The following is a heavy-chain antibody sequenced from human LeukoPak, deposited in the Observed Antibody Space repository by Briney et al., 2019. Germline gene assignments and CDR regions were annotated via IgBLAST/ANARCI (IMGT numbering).Heavy chain of an antibody. J-gene: IGHJ5*02. V-gene: IGHV4-39*01. Sequence: PSETLSLTCTVSGGSISSSSYYWGWIRQPPGKGLEWIGSIYYSGSTCYNPSLKSRVTISVDTSKNQFSLKLSSVTAADTAVYYCARHNWGNIVVMENWFDPWGQGTLVTVSS. CDR3: ARHNWGNIVVMENWFDP. CDR1: GGSISSSSYY. CDR2: IYYSGST. D-gene: IGHD2-15*01.